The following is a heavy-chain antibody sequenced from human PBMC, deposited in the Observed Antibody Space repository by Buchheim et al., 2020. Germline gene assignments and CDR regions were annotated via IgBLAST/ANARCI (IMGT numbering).Heavy chain of an antibody. D-gene: IGHD2/OR15-2a*01. CDR1: GFTFSDYY. CDR2: ISGSGSST. V-gene: IGHV3-11*01. J-gene: IGHJ6*02. Sequence: QVQLVESGGGLVKPGGSLRLSCAASGFTFSDYYMSWIRQVPGKGLEWVSYISGSGSSTYYTDSVKGRFTISRDNARNSLYLQMNSLRAEDTAEYYCARDVTAFLTFSYYGMDVWGQGT. CDR3: ARDVTAFLTFSYYGMDV.